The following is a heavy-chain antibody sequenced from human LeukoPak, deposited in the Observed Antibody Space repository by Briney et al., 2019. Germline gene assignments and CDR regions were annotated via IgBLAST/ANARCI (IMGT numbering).Heavy chain of an antibody. CDR2: INHSGST. V-gene: IGHV4-34*01. J-gene: IGHJ4*02. CDR3: ARSIVRYFDWLPNFDY. Sequence: SETLSLTCAVYGGSFSGYYWSWIRQPPGKGLEWIGEINHSGSTNYNPSLKSRVTISVDTSKNQFSLKLSSVTAADTAVYYCARSIVRYFDWLPNFDYWGQGTLVTVSS. D-gene: IGHD3-9*01. CDR1: GGSFSGYY.